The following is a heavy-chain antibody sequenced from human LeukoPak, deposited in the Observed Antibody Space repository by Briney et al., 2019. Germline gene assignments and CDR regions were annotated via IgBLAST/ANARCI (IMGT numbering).Heavy chain of an antibody. CDR3: ARRHHYYEGAYFDY. CDR2: IYTSGST. Sequence: PSETLSLTCAASGFSISSYYWSWIRQPPGKGLEWIGYIYTSGSTNYNPSLKSRVTISVDTSKNQFSLKLSSVTAADTAVYYCARRHHYYEGAYFDYWGQGTLVTVSS. V-gene: IGHV4-4*09. CDR1: GFSISSYY. J-gene: IGHJ4*02. D-gene: IGHD3-22*01.